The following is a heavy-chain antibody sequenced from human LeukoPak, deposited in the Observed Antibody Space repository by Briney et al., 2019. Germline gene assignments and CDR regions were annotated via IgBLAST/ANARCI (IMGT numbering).Heavy chain of an antibody. V-gene: IGHV1-69*04. D-gene: IGHD3-10*01. J-gene: IGHJ6*02. CDR2: IIPILGIA. Sequence: SVKVSCKASGGTFSSYAISWVRQAPGQGLEWMGRIIPILGIANYAQKFQGRVTITADKSTSTAYMELSSLRSEDTAVYYCARRGGSGSYFEHYYYYGMDVWGQGTTVTVSS. CDR1: GGTFSSYA. CDR3: ARRGGSGSYFEHYYYYGMDV.